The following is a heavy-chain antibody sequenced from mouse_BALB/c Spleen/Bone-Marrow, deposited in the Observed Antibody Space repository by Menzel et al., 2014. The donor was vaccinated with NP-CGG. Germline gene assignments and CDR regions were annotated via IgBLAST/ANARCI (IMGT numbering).Heavy chain of an antibody. CDR3: ARSGDRSGYGFAY. CDR2: IYPGDGST. V-gene: IGHV1S33*01. J-gene: IGHJ3*01. Sequence: LMESGPELVKPGALVKISCKASGYTFTSYDINWVKQRPGQGLEWIGWIYPGDGSTKYNEKFKGKATLTADKSSSTAYMQLSSLNCENSAVYCCARSGDRSGYGFAYWGQGTLVTVSA. D-gene: IGHD3-2*01. CDR1: GYTFTSYD.